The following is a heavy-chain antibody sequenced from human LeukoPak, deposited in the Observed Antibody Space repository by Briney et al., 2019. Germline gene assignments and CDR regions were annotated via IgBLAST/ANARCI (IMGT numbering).Heavy chain of an antibody. CDR1: GGSISSYY. D-gene: IGHD4-17*01. Sequence: SETLSLTCTVSGGSISSYYWSWIRQPPGKGLEWIGYIYYSGSTNYNPSLKSRVTISVDTSKNQFSLKLSSVTAADTAVYYCAREHNDYGDYYFDYWGQGTLVTVSS. CDR2: IYYSGST. J-gene: IGHJ4*02. V-gene: IGHV4-59*08. CDR3: AREHNDYGDYYFDY.